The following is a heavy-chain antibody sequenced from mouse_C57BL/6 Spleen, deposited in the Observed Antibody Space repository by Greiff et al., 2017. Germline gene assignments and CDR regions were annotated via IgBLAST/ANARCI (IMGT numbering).Heavy chain of an antibody. CDR3: AREGLLRSLDY. V-gene: IGHV1-82*01. CDR2: IYPGDGDT. D-gene: IGHD1-1*01. Sequence: QVQLKQSGPELVKPGASVKISCKASGYAFSSSWMNWVKQRPGKGLEWIGRIYPGDGDTNYNGKFKGKATLTADKSSSTAYMQLSSLTSEDSAVYFCAREGLLRSLDYWGQGTTLTVSS. J-gene: IGHJ2*01. CDR1: GYAFSSSW.